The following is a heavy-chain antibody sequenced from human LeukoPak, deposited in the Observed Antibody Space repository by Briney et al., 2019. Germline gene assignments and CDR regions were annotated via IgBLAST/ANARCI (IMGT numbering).Heavy chain of an antibody. CDR2: ISYDGSNK. CDR1: GFTFSSYA. CDR3: ARDNSYNYNYKGMDV. J-gene: IGHJ6*02. D-gene: IGHD2-2*02. V-gene: IGHV3-30*01. Sequence: GGSLRLSCAASGFTFSSYAMHWVRQAPGKGLEWVAVISYDGSNKYYADSVKGRFTISRDNSKNTLYLQMNSLRAEDTAVYYCARDNSYNYNYKGMDVWGQGTTATVS.